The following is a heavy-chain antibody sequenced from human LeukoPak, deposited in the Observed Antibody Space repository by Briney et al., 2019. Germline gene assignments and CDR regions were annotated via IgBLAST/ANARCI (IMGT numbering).Heavy chain of an antibody. CDR2: INHSGST. CDR1: GGSFSGYY. J-gene: IGHJ5*02. D-gene: IGHD3-3*01. CDR3: ARVEYYDFWSGYFSWFDP. Sequence: SETLSLTCAVYGGSFSGYYWSWIRQPPGKGLEWIGEINHSGSTHYNPSLKSRVTISVDTSKNQFSLKLSSVTAADTAVYYCARVEYYDFWSGYFSWFDPWGQGTLVTVSS. V-gene: IGHV4-34*01.